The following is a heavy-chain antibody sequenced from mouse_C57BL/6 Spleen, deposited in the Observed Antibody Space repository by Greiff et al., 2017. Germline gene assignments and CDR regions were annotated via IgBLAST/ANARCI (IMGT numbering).Heavy chain of an antibody. CDR1: GFTFSSYG. V-gene: IGHV5-6*01. CDR2: ISSGGSYT. Sequence: EVMLVESGGDLVKPGGSLKLSCAASGFTFSSYGMSWVRQTPDKRLEWVATISSGGSYTYYPDSVKGRFTISRDNAKNTLYLQMSSLKSEDTAMYYCARRAITTVVATGFDYWGQGTTLTVSS. J-gene: IGHJ2*01. D-gene: IGHD1-1*01. CDR3: ARRAITTVVATGFDY.